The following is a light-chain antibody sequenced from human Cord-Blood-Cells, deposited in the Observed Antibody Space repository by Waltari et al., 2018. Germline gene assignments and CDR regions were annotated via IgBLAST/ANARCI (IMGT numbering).Light chain of an antibody. CDR2: GAS. Sequence: EIVLTQSPGSLSLSPGERATLSCGASQGVSSSYLAWNQLKPGQAPRPLISGASSRATGIPDRFSGSGSETDFTLTISRLETEDYSVYDCQQYGSSPRTFGQGTKVEIK. V-gene: IGKV3-20*01. CDR1: QGVSSSY. CDR3: QQYGSSPRT. J-gene: IGKJ1*01.